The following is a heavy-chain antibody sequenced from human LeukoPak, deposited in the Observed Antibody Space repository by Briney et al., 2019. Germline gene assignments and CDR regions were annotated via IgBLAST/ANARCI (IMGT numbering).Heavy chain of an antibody. CDR1: GFTFSSYA. D-gene: IGHD3-3*01. V-gene: IGHV3-30-3*01. CDR2: ISYDGSNK. J-gene: IGHJ4*02. Sequence: GGSLRLSCAASGFTFSSYAMHWVRQAPGKGLEWVAVISYDGSNKYYADSVKGRFTISRDNSKNTLYLQMNSLRAEDTAVYYCARDMRGRWYDFWSGYYFDYWGQGTLVTVSS. CDR3: ARDMRGRWYDFWSGYYFDY.